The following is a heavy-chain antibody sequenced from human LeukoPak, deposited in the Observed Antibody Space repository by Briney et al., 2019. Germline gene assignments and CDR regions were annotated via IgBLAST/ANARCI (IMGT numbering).Heavy chain of an antibody. Sequence: GESLKISCKGSGYSFTSYWISWVRQMPGKSLEWMGRIDPSDAYTNYSPSFQGHATISADKSISTAYLQWSSLKASDTAMYYCARHTDYYDSSATNEPDNWFDPWGQGTLVTVSS. D-gene: IGHD3-22*01. CDR1: GYSFTSYW. V-gene: IGHV5-10-1*01. CDR2: IDPSDAYT. CDR3: ARHTDYYDSSATNEPDNWFDP. J-gene: IGHJ5*02.